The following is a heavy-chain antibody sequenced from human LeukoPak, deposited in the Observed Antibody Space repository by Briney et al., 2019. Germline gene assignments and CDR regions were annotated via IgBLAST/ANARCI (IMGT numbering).Heavy chain of an antibody. Sequence: GGSLRLSCAVSGFTFSSYWMSWVRQAPGKGLEWVANINQDGTEENYVASVKGRFTISRDIPKGSVYLRMHSLRVEDTALYYCATGIAEGEYDSWGQGTLVTVSS. D-gene: IGHD3-16*01. CDR1: GFTFSSYW. V-gene: IGHV3-7*01. J-gene: IGHJ4*02. CDR2: INQDGTEE. CDR3: ATGIAEGEYDS.